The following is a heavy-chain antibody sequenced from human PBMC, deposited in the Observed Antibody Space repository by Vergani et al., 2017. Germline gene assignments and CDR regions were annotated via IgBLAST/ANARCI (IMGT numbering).Heavy chain of an antibody. Sequence: QVQLQQWGAGLLKPSETLSLTCAVYGGSFSDYYWSWIRQSPGKGLEWIGEINHSGGTNYNPSLKSRVTISVDTSKTQFSLKLSSVTAADTAVYYCARLYVLAAFDIRGQGTMVTVSS. CDR3: ARLYVLAAFDI. D-gene: IGHD3-16*01. J-gene: IGHJ3*02. CDR2: INHSGGT. CDR1: GGSFSDYY. V-gene: IGHV4-34*01.